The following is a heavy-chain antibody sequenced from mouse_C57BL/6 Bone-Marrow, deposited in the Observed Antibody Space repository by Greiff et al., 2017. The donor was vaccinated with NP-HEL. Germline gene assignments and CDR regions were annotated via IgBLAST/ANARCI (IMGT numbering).Heavy chain of an antibody. D-gene: IGHD2-4*01. Sequence: EVQLVESGGGLVKPGGSLKLSCAASGFTFSDYGMHWVRQAPEKGLEWVAYISSGSSTIYYADTVKGRFTISRDNAKNTLFLQMTSLGSEDTAMYDSARGYYDYDCSVWGTGTTVTVSS. CDR1: GFTFSDYG. J-gene: IGHJ1*03. V-gene: IGHV5-17*01. CDR2: ISSGSSTI. CDR3: ARGYYDYDCSV.